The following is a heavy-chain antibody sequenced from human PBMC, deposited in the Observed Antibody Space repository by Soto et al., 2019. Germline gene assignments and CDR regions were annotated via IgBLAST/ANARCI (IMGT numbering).Heavy chain of an antibody. CDR3: ARLSSPRYYYYMDV. D-gene: IGHD6-6*01. CDR1: GGSISSYY. CDR2: IYYSGST. V-gene: IGHV4-59*08. J-gene: IGHJ6*03. Sequence: SETLSLTCTVSGGSISSYYWSWIRQPPGKGLEWIGSIYYSGSTNYNPSLKSRVTISVDTSKNQFSLKLSSVTAADTAVYYCARLSSPRYYYYMDVWGKGTTVTVSS.